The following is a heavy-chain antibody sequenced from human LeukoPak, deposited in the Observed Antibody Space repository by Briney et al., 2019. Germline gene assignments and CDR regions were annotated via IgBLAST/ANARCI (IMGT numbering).Heavy chain of an antibody. CDR1: GGSFSGYY. CDR3: ARLDTEGDMDV. V-gene: IGHV4-34*01. Sequence: SETLSLTCAVYGGSFSGYYWSWIRQPPGKGLEWIGEINHSGSTNYNPSLKSRVTISVDTSKNQFSLKLSSVTAADTAVYYCARLDTEGDMDVWGKGTTVTISS. D-gene: IGHD5-18*01. J-gene: IGHJ6*03. CDR2: INHSGST.